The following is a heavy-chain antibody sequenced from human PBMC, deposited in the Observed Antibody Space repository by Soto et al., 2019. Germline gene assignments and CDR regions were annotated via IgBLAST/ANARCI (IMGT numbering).Heavy chain of an antibody. Sequence: GGSLRLSCAASGFIISSNYMSWVRQAPGKGLEWVSFIYSSGTTYYADSAKGRFTISRDNSKNTLYLQMNSLRAEDTAVYYCVREYYGVFDYWGQGTLVTVSS. CDR3: VREYYGVFDY. CDR1: GFIISSNY. CDR2: IYSSGTT. D-gene: IGHD3-3*01. J-gene: IGHJ4*02. V-gene: IGHV3-66*01.